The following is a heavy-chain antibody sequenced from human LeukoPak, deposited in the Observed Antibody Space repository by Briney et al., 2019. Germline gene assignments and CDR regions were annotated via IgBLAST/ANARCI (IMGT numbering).Heavy chain of an antibody. CDR2: IIPIFGTA. Sequence: SVNVSCKASVGTFSSYAISWVRQAPGQGLEWMGGIIPIFGTANYAQNFQGRVTITADESTSTAYMELSSLRSEDTGVYYCARMGVSGYYDYWGQGTLVIVSS. D-gene: IGHD3-22*01. CDR3: ARMGVSGYYDY. CDR1: VGTFSSYA. V-gene: IGHV1-69*01. J-gene: IGHJ4*02.